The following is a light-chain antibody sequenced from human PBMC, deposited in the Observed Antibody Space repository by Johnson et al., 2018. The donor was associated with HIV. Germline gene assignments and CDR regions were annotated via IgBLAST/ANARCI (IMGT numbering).Light chain of an antibody. CDR2: ENN. CDR3: GTWDSSLSAGGV. J-gene: IGLJ1*01. CDR1: SSNIGNNY. V-gene: IGLV1-51*02. Sequence: QSVLTQPPSVSAAPGQKVTISCSGSSSNIGNNYVSWYQVLPGTAPKLLIYENNKRPSGIPDRFSGSKSGTSATLGITGLQTGDDADYYCGTWDSSLSAGGVFGTGTKVTVL.